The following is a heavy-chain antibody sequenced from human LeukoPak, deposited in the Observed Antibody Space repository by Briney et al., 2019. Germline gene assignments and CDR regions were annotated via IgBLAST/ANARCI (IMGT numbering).Heavy chain of an antibody. CDR2: IDPSSGST. CDR3: VKGSHFDY. Sequence: GGSLRLSCEASGFSFSTYEMTWGRQAPGKGLEWVSSIDPSSGSTFYADSVKGRFTISRDNSRNMLFLQVSSLRAEDTALYYCVKGSHFDYWGQGTRVTVSS. V-gene: IGHV3-23*01. CDR1: GFSFSTYE. J-gene: IGHJ4*02.